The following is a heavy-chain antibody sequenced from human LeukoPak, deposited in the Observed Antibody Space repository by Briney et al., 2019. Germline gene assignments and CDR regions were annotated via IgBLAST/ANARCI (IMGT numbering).Heavy chain of an antibody. CDR3: ARGSLGDSSGYWYYFDY. Sequence: QSGGSLRLSCAASGFTFSSYDMHWVRHATGKGLEWVSAIGTAGDTHYPGSVKGRFTISRENAKNSLYLQMNSLRAEDTAVYYCARGSLGDSSGYWYYFDYWGQGTLVTVSS. CDR1: GFTFSSYD. J-gene: IGHJ4*02. V-gene: IGHV3-13*01. D-gene: IGHD3-22*01. CDR2: IGTAGDT.